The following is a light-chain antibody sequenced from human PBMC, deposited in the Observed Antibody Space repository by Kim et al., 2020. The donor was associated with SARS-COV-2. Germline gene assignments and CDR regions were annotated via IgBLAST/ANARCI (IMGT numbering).Light chain of an antibody. V-gene: IGKV4-1*01. J-gene: IGKJ4*01. CDR3: QQYYTTPPT. Sequence: APFNCKSSQSILYRSKNKNHLAWYQLKPGQPPKLLVYWASTREAGFPDRFSGSGSGTDFTLTISSLQAKDVAVYYCQQYYTTPPTFGGGTKVDIK. CDR1: QSILYRSKNKNH. CDR2: WAS.